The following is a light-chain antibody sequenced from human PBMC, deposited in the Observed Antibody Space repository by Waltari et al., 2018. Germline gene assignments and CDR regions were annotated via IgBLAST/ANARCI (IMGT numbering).Light chain of an antibody. CDR2: VNSDGSN. Sequence: QLVLTQSPSASASLGASVKLPCTLSSGHSSYAIAWHQQQPEKGPHYLWKVNSDGSNSKGDGIPDRFSGSSSGAERYLTISSLQSEDEADYYCQTWGAGFRVFGGGTKLTVL. CDR3: QTWGAGFRV. J-gene: IGLJ2*01. V-gene: IGLV4-69*01. CDR1: SGHSSYA.